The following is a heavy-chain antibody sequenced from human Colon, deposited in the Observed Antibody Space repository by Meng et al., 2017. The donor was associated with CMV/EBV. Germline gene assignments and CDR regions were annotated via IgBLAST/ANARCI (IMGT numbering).Heavy chain of an antibody. CDR3: ARDRNWIFDY. V-gene: IGHV3-33*01. CDR2: IWYDGSQT. CDR1: GFIFTNYG. Sequence: GGSLRLSCAASGFIFTNYGMHWVRQAPGRGLQWVAAIWYDGSQTHYEDSVKGRFTISRDNAKNTVHLEMNSLRDGDTAVYYCARDRNWIFDYWGPGTLVTVSS. D-gene: IGHD1-1*01. J-gene: IGHJ4*02.